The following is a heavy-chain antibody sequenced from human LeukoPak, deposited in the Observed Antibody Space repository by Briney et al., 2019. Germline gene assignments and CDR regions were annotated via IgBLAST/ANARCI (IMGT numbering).Heavy chain of an antibody. D-gene: IGHD1-26*01. V-gene: IGHV3-48*01. Sequence: GGSLRLSCAASGITFSSYSMNWVRQAPGKGLEWVSYISSSSSTIYYADSVKGRFTISRDNAKNSLYLQMNSLRAEDAAVYYCARDPYSGSYSGDYFDYWGQGTLVTVSS. CDR3: ARDPYSGSYSGDYFDY. CDR1: GITFSSYS. CDR2: ISSSSSTI. J-gene: IGHJ4*02.